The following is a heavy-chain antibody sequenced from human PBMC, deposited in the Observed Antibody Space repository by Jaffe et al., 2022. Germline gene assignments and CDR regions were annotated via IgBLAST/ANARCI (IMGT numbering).Heavy chain of an antibody. Sequence: EVQLVESGGGLVKPGGSLGLSCATSGFTFSNAWMSWVRQAPGKGLEWIGRIKSKTDGGTTDYAAPVKGRFTISRDDSKNTMYLQMNSLKTEDTAVYYCMPYCSGENCYFDYWGQGTLVTVSS. J-gene: IGHJ4*02. CDR3: MPYCSGENCYFDY. CDR1: GFTFSNAW. D-gene: IGHD2-15*01. V-gene: IGHV3-15*01. CDR2: IKSKTDGGTT.